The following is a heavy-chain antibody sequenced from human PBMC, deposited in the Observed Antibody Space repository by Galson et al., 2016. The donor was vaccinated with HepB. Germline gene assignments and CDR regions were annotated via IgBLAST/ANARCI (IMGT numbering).Heavy chain of an antibody. Sequence: QSGAEVKKPGESLKISCQGSGFRFSNFWIGWVRQMPGKGLEWMGIIFPGDSDTRYNPSFQGQVTISADKSTSTAYLQWSTLKASDTAMYYCARYELVSTVTPCFDYWGQGTLVTVSS. V-gene: IGHV5-51*01. CDR1: GFRFSNFW. CDR2: IFPGDSDT. J-gene: IGHJ4*02. D-gene: IGHD4-11*01. CDR3: ARYELVSTVTPCFDY.